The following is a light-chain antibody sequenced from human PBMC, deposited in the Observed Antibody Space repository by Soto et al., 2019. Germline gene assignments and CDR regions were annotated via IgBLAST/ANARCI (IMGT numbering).Light chain of an antibody. J-gene: IGLJ1*01. V-gene: IGLV2-14*03. CDR1: SSDVGGYNY. Sequence: QSVLTQPASVSGSPGQSITISCTGTSSDVGGYNYVSWYQQHPGKAPKLIINDVSDRPSGISSRFSASKSGNTASLTISGLQAEDEADYYCCSYTSSSTPWVFGTGTKVTVL. CDR2: DVS. CDR3: CSYTSSSTPWV.